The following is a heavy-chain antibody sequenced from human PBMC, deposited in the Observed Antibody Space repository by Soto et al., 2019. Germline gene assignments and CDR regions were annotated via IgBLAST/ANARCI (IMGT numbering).Heavy chain of an antibody. J-gene: IGHJ6*02. CDR1: GFTFSNAW. D-gene: IGHD1-20*01. CDR3: TTDLLSNWNDFYYYYYGMDV. Sequence: PGGSLRLSCAASGFTFSNAWMSWVRQAPGKGLEWVGRIKSKTDGGTTDYAAPVKGRFTISRDDSKNTLYLQMNSPKTEDTAVYYCTTDLLSNWNDFYYYYYGMDVWGQGTTVTVSS. CDR2: IKSKTDGGTT. V-gene: IGHV3-15*01.